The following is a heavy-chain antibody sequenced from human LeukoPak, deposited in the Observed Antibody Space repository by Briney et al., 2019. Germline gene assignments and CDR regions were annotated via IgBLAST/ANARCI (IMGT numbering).Heavy chain of an antibody. Sequence: SETLSLTCTVSGGSISSNYWNWIRQPPGMGLEWIGYIYSSGSTNYNPSLKSRVTMSVDTSKNQFSLKLMSVTAADTAVYYCARQRLGEISLTAFDIWGRGTMVTVSS. CDR2: IYSSGST. CDR3: ARQRLGEISLTAFDI. J-gene: IGHJ3*02. CDR1: GGSISSNY. D-gene: IGHD3-16*02. V-gene: IGHV4-4*09.